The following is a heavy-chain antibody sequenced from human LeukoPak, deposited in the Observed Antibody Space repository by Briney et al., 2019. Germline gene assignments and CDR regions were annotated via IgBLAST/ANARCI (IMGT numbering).Heavy chain of an antibody. CDR1: GGSISNYY. V-gene: IGHV4-59*08. CDR3: ARFYYDSRGYWYYFDY. J-gene: IGHJ4*02. D-gene: IGHD3-22*01. CDR2: ISYSGST. Sequence: ASETLSLTCTVSGGSISNYYWSWIRQPPGKGLEWIGYISYSGSTSYDPPLKSRVTISGDSSKKQFSLKLSSVTAADTAVYYCARFYYDSRGYWYYFDYWGQGTLVTVSS.